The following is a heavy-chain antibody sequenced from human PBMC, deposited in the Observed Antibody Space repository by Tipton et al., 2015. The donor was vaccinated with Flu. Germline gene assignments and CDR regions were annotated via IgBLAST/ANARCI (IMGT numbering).Heavy chain of an antibody. D-gene: IGHD3-22*01. J-gene: IGHJ4*02. CDR1: GFTFSDYY. CDR2: ISSSGSTI. Sequence: SLRLSCAASGFTFSDYYMSWIRQAPGKGLEWVSYISSSGSTIYYADSVKGRFTISRDNAKNSLYLQMNSLRAEDTTVYYCARDAYDSSGPYFDYWGQGTLVTVSS. CDR3: ARDAYDSSGPYFDY. V-gene: IGHV3-11*01.